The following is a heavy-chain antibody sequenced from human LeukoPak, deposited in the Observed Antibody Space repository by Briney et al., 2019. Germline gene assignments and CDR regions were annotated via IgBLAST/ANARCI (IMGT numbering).Heavy chain of an antibody. CDR1: GFTFGDYA. J-gene: IGHJ3*02. D-gene: IGHD3-10*01. CDR2: IRSKAYGGTT. Sequence: GGSLRLSCTGSGFTFGDYAMSWVRQAPGKGLEWVGFIRSKAYGGTTEYAASVKGRFTISRDDSKSIAHLQMNSLEIEDTAVYYCSRNYVSGSYAFDIWGQGTMVTVSS. CDR3: SRNYVSGSYAFDI. V-gene: IGHV3-49*04.